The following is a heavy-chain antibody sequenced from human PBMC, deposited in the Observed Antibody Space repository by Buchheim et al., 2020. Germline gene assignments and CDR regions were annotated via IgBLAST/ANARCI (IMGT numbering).Heavy chain of an antibody. CDR1: GFTFSSYG. CDR2: ISYDGSNK. CDR3: AIGGYYDSSGYHYFDY. Sequence: QVQLVESGGGVVQPGRSLRLSCAASGFTFSSYGMHWVRQAPGKGLEWVAVISYDGSNKYYADSVKGQFTISRDNSKNTLYLQMNSLRAEDTAVYYCAIGGYYDSSGYHYFDYWGQGTL. J-gene: IGHJ4*02. V-gene: IGHV3-30*03. D-gene: IGHD3-22*01.